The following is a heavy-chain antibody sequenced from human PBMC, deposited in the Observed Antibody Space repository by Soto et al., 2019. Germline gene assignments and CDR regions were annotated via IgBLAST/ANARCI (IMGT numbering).Heavy chain of an antibody. V-gene: IGHV4-59*01. CDR2: IYYSGST. CDR1: GGSISSYY. CDR3: ARDMEEYYDFWSGGYYYMDV. D-gene: IGHD3-3*01. Sequence: SETLSLTCTVSGGSISSYYWSWIRQPPGKGLEWIGYIYYSGSTNYNPSLKSRVTISVDTSKNQFSLKLSSVTAADTAVYYCARDMEEYYDFWSGGYYYMDVWGKGTTVTV. J-gene: IGHJ6*03.